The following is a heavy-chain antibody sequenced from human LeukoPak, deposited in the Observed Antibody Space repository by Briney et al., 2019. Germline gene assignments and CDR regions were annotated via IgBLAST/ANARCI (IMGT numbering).Heavy chain of an antibody. Sequence: GGSLRLSCAASGFTFSSYEMNWVRQAPGKGLEWVSYISSSGSTIYYADSVKGRFTISRDNAKNSLYLQMNSLRAEDTAVYYCAKDGQQLVENWFDPWGQGTLVTVSS. D-gene: IGHD6-13*01. CDR1: GFTFSSYE. J-gene: IGHJ5*02. CDR2: ISSSGSTI. V-gene: IGHV3-48*03. CDR3: AKDGQQLVENWFDP.